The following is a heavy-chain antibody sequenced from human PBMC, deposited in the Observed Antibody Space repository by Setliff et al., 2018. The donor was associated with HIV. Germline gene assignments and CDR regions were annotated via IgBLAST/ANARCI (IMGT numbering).Heavy chain of an antibody. CDR3: ARALGYCSSTSCYGGIDAFDI. J-gene: IGHJ3*02. Sequence: ASVKVSCKTSGYTFTNYGISWVRQAPGQGLEWMGWISAYNDNTNYAQKVQGRVTMTTDTSTSTAYMDLRSLRSDDTAVYYCARALGYCSSTSCYGGIDAFDIWGQGTMGT. D-gene: IGHD2-2*01. CDR1: GYTFTNYG. V-gene: IGHV1-18*01. CDR2: ISAYNDNT.